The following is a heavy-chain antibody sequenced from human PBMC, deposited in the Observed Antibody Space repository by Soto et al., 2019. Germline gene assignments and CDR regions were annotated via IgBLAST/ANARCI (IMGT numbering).Heavy chain of an antibody. V-gene: IGHV1-69*01. Sequence: QVQLVQSGAEVKKPGSSVKVSCKASGGTFSSYAISWMRQAPGQGLEWMGGIIPIFGTANYAQKFQGRVTITADESTSTAYMELSSLRSEDTAVYYCARGNVDTAMVDYYYYGMDVWGQGTTVTVSS. CDR2: IIPIFGTA. CDR1: GGTFSSYA. CDR3: ARGNVDTAMVDYYYYGMDV. D-gene: IGHD5-18*01. J-gene: IGHJ6*02.